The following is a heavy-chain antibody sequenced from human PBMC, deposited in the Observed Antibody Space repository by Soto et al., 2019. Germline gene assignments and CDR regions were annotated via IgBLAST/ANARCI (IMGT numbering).Heavy chain of an antibody. CDR3: GIVQLSFNYYYYMYV. D-gene: IGHD6-13*01. V-gene: IGHV3-66*01. J-gene: IGHJ6*03. Sequence: GGSLRLSCAASGFTVSSNYMSWVRQAPGKGLEWVSVIYSGGSTYYADSVKGRFTISRDNSMNTLYLQMNSLRAEDTAVYYCGIVQLSFNYYYYMYVWGKGTTVTVSS. CDR2: IYSGGST. CDR1: GFTVSSNY.